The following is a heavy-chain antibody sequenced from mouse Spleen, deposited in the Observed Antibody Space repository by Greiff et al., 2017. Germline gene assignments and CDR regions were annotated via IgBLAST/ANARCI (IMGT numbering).Heavy chain of an antibody. J-gene: IGHJ2*01. D-gene: IGHD2-1*01. Sequence: QVQLKESGAELVRPGASVTLSCKASGYTFTDYEMHWVKQTPVHGLEWIGAIDPETGGTAYNQKFKGKAILTADKSSSTAYMELRSLTSEDSAVYYCTRYYGKKNFDYWGQGTTLTVSS. CDR3: TRYYGKKNFDY. V-gene: IGHV1-15*01. CDR1: GYTFTDYE. CDR2: IDPETGGT.